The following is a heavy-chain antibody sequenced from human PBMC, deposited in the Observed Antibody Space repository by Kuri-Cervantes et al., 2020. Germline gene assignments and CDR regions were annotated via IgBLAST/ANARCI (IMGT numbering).Heavy chain of an antibody. Sequence: ASVKVSCKASGYTLTGYYMHWVRQAPGQGLEWMGWINPNSGGTNYAQKFQGRVTMTRDTSISTAYMELSRLRSDDTAVYYCARESSGYDPTFDYWGQGTLVTVSS. CDR2: INPNSGGT. V-gene: IGHV1-2*02. J-gene: IGHJ4*02. CDR3: ARESSGYDPTFDY. D-gene: IGHD5-12*01. CDR1: GYTLTGYY.